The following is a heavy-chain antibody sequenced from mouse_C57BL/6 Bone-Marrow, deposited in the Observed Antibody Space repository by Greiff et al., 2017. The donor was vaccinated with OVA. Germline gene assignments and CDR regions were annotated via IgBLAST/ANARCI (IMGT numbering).Heavy chain of an antibody. CDR2: IDPENGDT. CDR1: GFNIKDDY. D-gene: IGHD1-1*01. CDR3: TTWGFITTGVDY. Sequence: DVQLQESGAELVRPGASVKLSCTASGFNIKDDYMHWVKQRPEQGLEWIGWIDPENGDTEYASKFQGKATITADTSSNTAYLQLSSLTSEDTAVYYCTTWGFITTGVDYWGQGTTLTVSS. V-gene: IGHV14-4*01. J-gene: IGHJ2*01.